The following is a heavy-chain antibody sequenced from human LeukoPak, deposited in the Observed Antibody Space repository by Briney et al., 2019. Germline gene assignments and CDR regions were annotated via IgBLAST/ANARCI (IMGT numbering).Heavy chain of an antibody. CDR3: ARVFRGWNSCYFDY. Sequence: PSETLSLTCTVSGGSISSGGYYWSWIRQHPGKGLEWIGYIYYSGSTYYNPSLKSRVTISVDTSKNQFSLKLSSVTAADTAVYYCARVFRGWNSCYFDYWGQGTLVTVSS. CDR2: IYYSGST. V-gene: IGHV4-31*03. J-gene: IGHJ4*02. CDR1: GGSISSGGYY. D-gene: IGHD6-19*01.